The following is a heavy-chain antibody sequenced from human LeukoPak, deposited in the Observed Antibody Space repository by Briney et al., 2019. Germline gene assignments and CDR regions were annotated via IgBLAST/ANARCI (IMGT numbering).Heavy chain of an antibody. Sequence: GESLKISCKGSGYSFTSYWIGWVRQAPGKGLEWVANIKQDGSEKYYVDSVKGRFTISRDNAKNSLYLQMNSLRAEDTAVYYCARDRIYYYDSSGYPTYFDYWGQGTLVTVSS. CDR1: GYSFTSYW. J-gene: IGHJ4*02. V-gene: IGHV3-7*01. CDR2: IKQDGSEK. CDR3: ARDRIYYYDSSGYPTYFDY. D-gene: IGHD3-22*01.